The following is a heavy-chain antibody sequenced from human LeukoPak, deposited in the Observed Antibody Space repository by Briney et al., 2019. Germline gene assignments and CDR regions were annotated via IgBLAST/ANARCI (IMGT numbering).Heavy chain of an antibody. J-gene: IGHJ4*02. CDR1: GGSISSGSYY. V-gene: IGHV4-61*02. Sequence: SETLSLTCTGSGGSISSGSYYWSWIRQPAGKGLEWIGRIYTSGSTNYNPSLKSRVTISVDTSKNQFSLKLSSVTAADTAVYYCARGGSMITFGGVGIDYWGQGTLVTVSS. CDR3: ARGGSMITFGGVGIDY. D-gene: IGHD3-16*01. CDR2: IYTSGST.